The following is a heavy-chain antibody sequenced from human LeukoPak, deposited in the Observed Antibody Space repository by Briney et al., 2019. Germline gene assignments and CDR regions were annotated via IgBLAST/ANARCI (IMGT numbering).Heavy chain of an antibody. D-gene: IGHD3-22*01. V-gene: IGHV3-9*03. CDR1: GFTFDDYA. J-gene: IGHJ3*02. Sequence: GGSLRLSCAASGFTFDDYAMHWVRQAPGKGLEWVSGISWNSGSIGYADSVKGRFTISRDNAKNSLYLQMNSLRAEDMALYYCAAGRYYYDSSGYSPVAFDIWGQGTMVTVSS. CDR3: AAGRYYYDSSGYSPVAFDI. CDR2: ISWNSGSI.